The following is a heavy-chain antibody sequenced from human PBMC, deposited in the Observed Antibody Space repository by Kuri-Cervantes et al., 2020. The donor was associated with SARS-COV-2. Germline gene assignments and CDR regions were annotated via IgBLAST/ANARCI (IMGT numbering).Heavy chain of an antibody. Sequence: SETLSPTCTVSGGSVSSSSYYWGWIRQPPGKGLEWIGSIYYTGSAYYNSSLKSRVTISVDTSKNQFSLKLSSVTAADTAVYYCACLSSGYNDVFDFWGQGMLVTVSS. D-gene: IGHD3-22*01. CDR1: GGSVSSSSYY. J-gene: IGHJ4*02. CDR2: IYYTGSA. CDR3: ACLSSGYNDVFDF. V-gene: IGHV4-39*01.